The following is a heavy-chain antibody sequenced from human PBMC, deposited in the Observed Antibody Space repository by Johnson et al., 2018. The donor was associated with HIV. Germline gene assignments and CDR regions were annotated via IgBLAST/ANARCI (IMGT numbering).Heavy chain of an antibody. CDR1: GFTFSTYG. D-gene: IGHD6-13*01. Sequence: QVQLVESGGGVVQPGTSLRLSCAASGFTFSTYGMHWVRQAPGKGLEWVAVISYDGTYEFYADSVKGRFTISRDNSKSTLYLQMSSLRVEDTAVYYGAKIYLGQQLRDPFDFWGQGTLVTVSS. CDR2: ISYDGTYE. CDR3: AKIYLGQQLRDPFDF. V-gene: IGHV3-30*18. J-gene: IGHJ3*01.